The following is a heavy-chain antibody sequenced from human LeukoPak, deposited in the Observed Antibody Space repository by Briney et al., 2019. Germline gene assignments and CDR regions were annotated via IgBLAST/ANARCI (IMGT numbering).Heavy chain of an antibody. J-gene: IGHJ4*02. CDR3: ARDRACSNGVCSYFDY. CDR2: IYYSGST. Sequence: SETLSLTCTVSGGSISSGTYYWGWIRQPPGKGLECIGTIYYSGSTSYNPSLKSRVTISVDTSKNQFSLKLTSVTAADTAVYYCARDRACSNGVCSYFDYWGQGTVVTVSS. D-gene: IGHD2-8*01. V-gene: IGHV4-39*01. CDR1: GGSISSGTYY.